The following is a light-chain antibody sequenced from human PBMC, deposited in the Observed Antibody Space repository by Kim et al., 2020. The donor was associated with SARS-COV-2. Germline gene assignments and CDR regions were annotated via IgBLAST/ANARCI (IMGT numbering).Light chain of an antibody. J-gene: IGKJ2*04. Sequence: DIQMTQSPSTLSASVGDRVTITCRTSQTINNYLNWYQQKPGRAPKLLIFAASTLHSGVPSRFSGSGSGTQFILTITNLQPEDFADYYCQQSHNTPWRFGQGTKLEIK. CDR1: QTINNY. CDR2: AAS. CDR3: QQSHNTPWR. V-gene: IGKV1-39*01.